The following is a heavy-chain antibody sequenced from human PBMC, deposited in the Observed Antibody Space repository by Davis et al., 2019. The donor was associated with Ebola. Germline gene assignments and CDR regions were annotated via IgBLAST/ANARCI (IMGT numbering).Heavy chain of an antibody. V-gene: IGHV3-64*01. CDR3: AKVQYCSGGGCYYYYGMDV. CDR1: GFTFSSYA. CDR2: ISSNGGST. Sequence: GESLKISCAASGFTFSSYAMHWVRQAPGKGLEYVSAISSNGGSTYYANSVKGRFTISRDNSKNTLYLQMGSLRAEDTAVYYCAKVQYCSGGGCYYYYGMDVWGKGTTVTVSS. D-gene: IGHD2-15*01. J-gene: IGHJ6*04.